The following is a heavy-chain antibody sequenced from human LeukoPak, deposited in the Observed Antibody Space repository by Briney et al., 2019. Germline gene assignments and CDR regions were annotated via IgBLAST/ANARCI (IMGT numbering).Heavy chain of an antibody. CDR3: AKDRSSKSSVAGSGFN. CDR2: IRGSGGST. Sequence: PGGSLRLSCAASGFTFSSYAMSWVRQAPGKGLEWVSAIRGSGGSTYYADSVKGRFTISRDNSKNTLYLQMNSLRAEDTAVYYCAKDRSSKSSVAGSGFNWGQGTLVTVSS. CDR1: GFTFSSYA. V-gene: IGHV3-23*01. J-gene: IGHJ4*02. D-gene: IGHD6-19*01.